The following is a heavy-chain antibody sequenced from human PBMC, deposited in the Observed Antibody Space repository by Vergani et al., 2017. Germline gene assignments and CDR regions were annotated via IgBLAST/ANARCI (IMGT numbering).Heavy chain of an antibody. D-gene: IGHD6-6*01. CDR3: AREIRSIAARAKDAIDV. V-gene: IGHV4-38-2*02. Sequence: VQLVQSGAEVKKPGESLKISCKGSGYSFTSYWIGWIRQPPGKGLEWIGSIYYSGGTYYNPSLKRRVPISVATSKHQFSLKLSSVTAADTAVYYCAREIRSIAARAKDAIDVGGQGTMVTVSS. CDR1: GYSFTSYW. CDR2: IYYSGGT. J-gene: IGHJ3*01.